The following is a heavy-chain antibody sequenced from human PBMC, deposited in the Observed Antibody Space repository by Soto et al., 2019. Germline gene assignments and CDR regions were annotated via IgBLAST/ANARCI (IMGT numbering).Heavy chain of an antibody. Sequence: SSETLSLTCTVSGGSISSGDYYWSWIRQPPGKGLEWIGYIYYSGSTYYNPSLKSRVTISVDTSKNQFSLKLSSVTAADTAVYYCAGEQSVPATLNWFDPWGQGTLVTVSS. V-gene: IGHV4-30-4*01. CDR3: AGEQSVPATLNWFDP. D-gene: IGHD2-2*01. J-gene: IGHJ5*02. CDR2: IYYSGST. CDR1: GGSISSGDYY.